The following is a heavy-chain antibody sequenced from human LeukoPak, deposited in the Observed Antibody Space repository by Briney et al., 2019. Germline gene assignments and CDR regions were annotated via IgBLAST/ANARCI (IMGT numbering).Heavy chain of an antibody. CDR2: IIPIFGTA. CDR3: ATPRAAASYNYYYYYMDV. Sequence: VASVKVSXKASGGTFSSYAISWVRQAPGQGLEWMGGIIPIFGTANYAQKVQGRVTITADESTSTAYMELSSLRSEDTAVYYCATPRAAASYNYYYYYMDVWGKGTTVTVSS. D-gene: IGHD6-13*01. V-gene: IGHV1-69*13. J-gene: IGHJ6*03. CDR1: GGTFSSYA.